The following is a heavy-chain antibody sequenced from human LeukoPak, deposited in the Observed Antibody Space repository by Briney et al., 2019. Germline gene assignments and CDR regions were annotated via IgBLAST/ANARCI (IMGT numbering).Heavy chain of an antibody. CDR2: ISGSGGSA. CDR3: ANTASYTYYDILTGYSGGLGAFDI. V-gene: IGHV3-23*01. D-gene: IGHD3-9*01. Sequence: GGSLRLSCADSGFTFSSYAMSWVRQAPGKGLEWVSAISGSGGSAYYADSVKGRFTISRDNSKNTLYLQMNSLRAEDTAVYYCANTASYTYYDILTGYSGGLGAFDIWGQGTMVTVSS. J-gene: IGHJ3*02. CDR1: GFTFSSYA.